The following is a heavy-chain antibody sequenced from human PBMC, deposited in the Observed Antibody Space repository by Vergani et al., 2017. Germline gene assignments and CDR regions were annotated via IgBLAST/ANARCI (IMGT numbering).Heavy chain of an antibody. V-gene: IGHV3-21*04. CDR1: GFTFSSYA. D-gene: IGHD6-13*01. J-gene: IGHJ4*02. Sequence: VQLVESGGGLVQPGGSLRLSCAASGFTFSSYAMSWVRQAPGKGLEWVSAISGSGSYIYYADSVKGRFTISRDNAKNSLYRQMNSLRAEDTAVYYCARYSSSFRYYFDYWGQGTLVTVSS. CDR2: ISGSGSYI. CDR3: ARYSSSFRYYFDY.